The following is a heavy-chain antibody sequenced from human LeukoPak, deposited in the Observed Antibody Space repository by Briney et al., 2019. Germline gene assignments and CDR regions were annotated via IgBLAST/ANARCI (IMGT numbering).Heavy chain of an antibody. D-gene: IGHD3-10*01. CDR1: GGSFSGYY. CDR3: AREGLNMVRGVIPKEAWGWFDP. V-gene: IGHV4-4*07. CDR2: IYTSGST. J-gene: IGHJ5*02. Sequence: ASETLSLTCAVYGGSFSGYYWNWIRQPAGKGLEWIGRIYTSGSTNYNPSLMSRVTISVDTSKNQFSLKLSSVTAADTAVYYCAREGLNMVRGVIPKEAWGWFDPWGQGTLVTVSS.